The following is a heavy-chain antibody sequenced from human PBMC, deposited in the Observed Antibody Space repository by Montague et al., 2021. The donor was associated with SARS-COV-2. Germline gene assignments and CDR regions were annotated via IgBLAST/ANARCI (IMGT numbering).Heavy chain of an antibody. CDR3: ARHWREGDNTDYFGLDD. CDR2: IHYSGST. Sequence: SETLSLTCTVSGGSISSYYWSWIRQPPGKGLEWIGYIHYSGSTNSHPSLKSRVTISIGTSKNQFSLNLSSVTAADTAIYYCARHWREGDNTDYFGLDDWGQGTTVTVSS. CDR1: GGSISSYY. D-gene: IGHD1-26*01. J-gene: IGHJ6*02. V-gene: IGHV4-59*08.